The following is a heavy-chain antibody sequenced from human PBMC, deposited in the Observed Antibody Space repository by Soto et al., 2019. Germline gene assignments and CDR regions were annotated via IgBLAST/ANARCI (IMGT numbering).Heavy chain of an antibody. V-gene: IGHV4-39*01. D-gene: IGHD1-26*01. Sequence: SETLSLTCSVSVASFSIRVYYWGWFPQPPGRGLEWLGNIYYDGKTYYTPSLKSRVTVSTDTSKSQFFLELASVTAPDTAVYFCARGTGSYGHVFDHWGQGILVTVSS. CDR3: ARGTGSYGHVFDH. J-gene: IGHJ4*02. CDR1: VASFSIRVYY. CDR2: IYYDGKT.